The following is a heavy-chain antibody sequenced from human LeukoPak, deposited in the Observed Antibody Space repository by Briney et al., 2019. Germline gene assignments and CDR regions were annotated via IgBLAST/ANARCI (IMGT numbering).Heavy chain of an antibody. D-gene: IGHD6-13*01. CDR1: GGSFSGYY. J-gene: IGHJ6*02. CDR3: ARDLAAAGGMDV. CDR2: INHSGST. Sequence: SETLSLTCAVYGGSFSGYYWSWIRQPPGKGLEWIGEINHSGSTNYNPSLKSRVTISVDTSKNQFSLKLSSVTGADTAVYYCARDLAAAGGMDVWGQGTTVTVSS. V-gene: IGHV4-34*01.